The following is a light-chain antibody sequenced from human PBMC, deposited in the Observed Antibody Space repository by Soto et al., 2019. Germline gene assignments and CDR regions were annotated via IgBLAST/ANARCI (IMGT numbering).Light chain of an antibody. CDR1: QSVSSN. CDR3: QQYNKWPPYT. CDR2: AAS. Sequence: EIVMTQSPATLSVSPGERATLSCRASQSVSSNLAWYQQKPGQAPRLLIYAASTKATGIPARFSVSGSGTEFTLTISSLQSEDFAVYYCQQYNKWPPYTFGQRTKLEIK. J-gene: IGKJ2*01. V-gene: IGKV3-15*01.